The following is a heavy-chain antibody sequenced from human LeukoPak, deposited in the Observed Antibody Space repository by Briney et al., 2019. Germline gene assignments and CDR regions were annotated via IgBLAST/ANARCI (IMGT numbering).Heavy chain of an antibody. V-gene: IGHV3-30*18. J-gene: IGHJ4*02. Sequence: GGSLRLSCAASGFTFSSYGMHWVRQAPGKGLEWVAVISYDGSNKYYADSVKGQFTISRDNSRNSVFLQMNSLRAEDTAVYYCAKRSAESSGYFDYWGQGTLVTVSS. CDR3: AKRSAESSGYFDY. CDR1: GFTFSSYG. D-gene: IGHD6-19*01. CDR2: ISYDGSNK.